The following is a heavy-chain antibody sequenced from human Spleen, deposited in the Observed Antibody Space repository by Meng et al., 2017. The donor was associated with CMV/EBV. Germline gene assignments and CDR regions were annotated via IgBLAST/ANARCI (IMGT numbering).Heavy chain of an antibody. J-gene: IGHJ5*02. V-gene: IGHV4-59*13. CDR3: ARVSTIFGVVSP. CDR1: GGSIRAFY. Sequence: SETLSLTCTVSGGSIRAFYWSWIRQPPGKGLEWIGNIHHSGSSNYNPSLKSRVTISIDTSKNQFSLNLSSVTAADTAVYYCARVSTIFGVVSPWGQGTLVTVSS. CDR2: IHHSGSS. D-gene: IGHD3-3*01.